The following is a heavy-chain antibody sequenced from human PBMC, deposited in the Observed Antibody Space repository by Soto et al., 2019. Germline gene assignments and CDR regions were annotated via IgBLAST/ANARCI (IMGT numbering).Heavy chain of an antibody. J-gene: IGHJ5*02. CDR1: GGSISSSSYY. D-gene: IGHD2-2*01. V-gene: IGHV4-39*01. CDR2: IYYSGST. Sequence: SETLSLTCTVSGGSISSSSYYWGWIRQPPGKGLEWIGSIYYSGSTYYNPSLKSRVTISVDTSKNQFSLKLSSVTAADTAVYYCSRHGGYCSSTSCYGGWFDPWGQGTQGTVSS. CDR3: SRHGGYCSSTSCYGGWFDP.